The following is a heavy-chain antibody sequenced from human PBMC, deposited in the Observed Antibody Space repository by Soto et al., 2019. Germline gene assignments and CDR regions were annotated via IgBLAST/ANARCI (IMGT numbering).Heavy chain of an antibody. D-gene: IGHD3-16*01. J-gene: IGHJ6*03. CDR2: INAGNGNT. V-gene: IGHV1-3*01. CDR3: ARDFGGTRVYMDV. Sequence: GASVKVSCKASGYTFTSYAMHWVRQAPGQRLEWMGWINAGNGNTKYSQKFQGRVTMTTYTSTSTAYMELRSLRSDDTAVYYCARDFGGTRVYMDVWGKGTTVTVSS. CDR1: GYTFTSYA.